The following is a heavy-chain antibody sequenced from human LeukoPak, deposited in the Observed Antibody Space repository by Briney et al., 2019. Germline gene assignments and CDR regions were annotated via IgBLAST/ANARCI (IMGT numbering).Heavy chain of an antibody. CDR1: GGTFSSYA. J-gene: IGHJ3*02. Sequence: GASVKVSCKASGGTFSSYAISWVRQAPGQGLEWMGGIIPIFGTANYAQKFQGRVTITTDKSTSTAYMELSSLRSEDTAVYYCARDLLPTRFLEWPKGAFDIWGQGTMVTVSS. V-gene: IGHV1-69*05. D-gene: IGHD3-3*01. CDR2: IIPIFGTA. CDR3: ARDLLPTRFLEWPKGAFDI.